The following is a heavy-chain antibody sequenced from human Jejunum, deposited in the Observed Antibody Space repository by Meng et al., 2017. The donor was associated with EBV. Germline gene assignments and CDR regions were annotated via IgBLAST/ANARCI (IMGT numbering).Heavy chain of an antibody. CDR2: IYNSEST. V-gene: IGHV4-61*08. Sequence: QEHQQDTAQGLVKPSEPXSLSCMVSGVSVSSGGYYWSWIRQPPGKGLEWIGYIYNSESTNYKSSLKSRVTISADTSKNQFSLRLSSVTAADTAVYYCARDQNGSYFAYWGQGTLVTVSS. D-gene: IGHD1-26*01. CDR3: ARDQNGSYFAY. J-gene: IGHJ4*02. CDR1: GVSVSSGGYY.